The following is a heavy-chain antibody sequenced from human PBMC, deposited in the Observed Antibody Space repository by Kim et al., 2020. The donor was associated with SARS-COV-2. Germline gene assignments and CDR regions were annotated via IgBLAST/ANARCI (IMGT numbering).Heavy chain of an antibody. V-gene: IGHV4-31*03. D-gene: IGHD3-10*01. CDR2: IYYSGST. CDR1: GGSISSGGYY. Sequence: LSLTCTVSGGSISSGGYYWSWIRQHPGKGLEWIGYIYYSGSTYYNPSLKSRVTISVDTSKNQFSLKLSSVTAADTAVYYCARGVMVRGLHQFDYWGQGTLVTVSS. CDR3: ARGVMVRGLHQFDY. J-gene: IGHJ4*02.